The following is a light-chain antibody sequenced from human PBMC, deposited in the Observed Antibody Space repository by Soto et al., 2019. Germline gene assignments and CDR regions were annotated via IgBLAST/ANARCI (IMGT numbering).Light chain of an antibody. Sequence: NFMLTQPHSVSESPGKTVTISCTGSSGTIASNYVQWYQQRPGSAPTIVVYEDNQRPSGVPDRFSGSIDSSSNSASLTISGLKTEDEADYYCQSYDSGIHVLFGGGTKLTVL. CDR3: QSYDSGIHVL. CDR1: SGTIASNY. J-gene: IGLJ2*01. CDR2: EDN. V-gene: IGLV6-57*02.